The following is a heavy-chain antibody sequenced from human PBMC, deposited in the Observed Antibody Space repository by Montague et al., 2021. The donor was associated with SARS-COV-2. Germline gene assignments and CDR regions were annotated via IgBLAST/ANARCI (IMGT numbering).Heavy chain of an antibody. V-gene: IGHV3-66*02. CDR1: GSNVNDNY. J-gene: IGHJ4*02. D-gene: IGHD4-17*01. CDR3: AGGSRVTTDY. Sequence: SLRLSCAASGSNVNDNYMHWIRQAPVKGLEWVSVIYSGVRSTYYXDSVNVRFTISRDIYKNMVYLQMNNLRPEDTAVYYCAGGSRVTTDYWGQGTLVTVSS. CDR2: IYSGVRST.